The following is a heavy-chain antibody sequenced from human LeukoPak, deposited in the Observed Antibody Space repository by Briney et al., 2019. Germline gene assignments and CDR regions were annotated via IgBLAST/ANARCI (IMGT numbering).Heavy chain of an antibody. D-gene: IGHD3-22*01. CDR1: GFTFSSYG. CDR3: ARDVPAYYYDSSGYTDAFDI. Sequence: GRSLRLSCAASGFTFSSYGMHWVRQAPGKGLEWVAVIWYDGSNKYYADSVKGRFTISRDNSKNTLYLQMNSLRAEDTAVYYCARDVPAYYYDSSGYTDAFDIRGQGTMVTVSS. V-gene: IGHV3-33*01. J-gene: IGHJ3*02. CDR2: IWYDGSNK.